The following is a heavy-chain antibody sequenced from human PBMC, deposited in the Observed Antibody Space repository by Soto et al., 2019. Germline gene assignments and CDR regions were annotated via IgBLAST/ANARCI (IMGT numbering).Heavy chain of an antibody. CDR2: ISGSGRRT. V-gene: IGHV3-23*01. J-gene: IGHJ6*02. CDR3: ARDPPSEKLQPDFGMDV. D-gene: IGHD2-15*01. Sequence: EVQLLESGGGLVQPGGSLRLSCAASGFTFSTSAMSWVRQVPGKGLEWVSLISGSGRRTDYADSVKGRFIISRDNSKNTVSLQMNSLRAGDSAVYYCARDPPSEKLQPDFGMDVWGQGTTVTVAS. CDR1: GFTFSTSA.